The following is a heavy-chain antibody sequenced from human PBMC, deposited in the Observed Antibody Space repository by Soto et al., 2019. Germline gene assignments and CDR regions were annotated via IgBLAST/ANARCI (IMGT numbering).Heavy chain of an antibody. V-gene: IGHV4-61*05. CDR1: GGSISSSSYY. D-gene: IGHD3-10*01. Sequence: QLQLQESGPGLVKPSETLSLTCTVSGGSISSSSYYWGWIRQPPGKGLEWIGYIYYSGSTNYNPSLKSRVTISVDTSKNQFSLKLSSVTAADTAVYYCARVQYYYGSGSPPNWFDPWGQGTLVTVSS. CDR2: IYYSGST. CDR3: ARVQYYYGSGSPPNWFDP. J-gene: IGHJ5*02.